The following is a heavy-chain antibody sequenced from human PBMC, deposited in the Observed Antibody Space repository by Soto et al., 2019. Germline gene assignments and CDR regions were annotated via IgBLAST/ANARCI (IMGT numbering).Heavy chain of an antibody. CDR3: ARQTSYHYDYVWGSYRYTDYYYYYGMDV. Sequence: QLQLQESGPGLVKPSETLSLTCTVSGGSISSSSYYWGWIRQPPGKGLEWIGSIYYSGSTYYNPSLKSRVTISVDTSKNQFSLKLSSVTAADTAVYYCARQTSYHYDYVWGSYRYTDYYYYYGMDVWGQGTTVTVSS. CDR1: GGSISSSSYY. J-gene: IGHJ6*02. CDR2: IYYSGST. D-gene: IGHD3-16*02. V-gene: IGHV4-39*01.